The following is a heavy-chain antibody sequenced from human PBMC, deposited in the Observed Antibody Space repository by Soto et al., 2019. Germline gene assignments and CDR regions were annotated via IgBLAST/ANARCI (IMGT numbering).Heavy chain of an antibody. CDR2: ISTYNGNT. J-gene: IGHJ5*02. CDR1: GYPFTTYA. CDR3: ARDLGIVVTNWFDP. D-gene: IGHD3-22*01. Sequence: GASVKVSCKASGYPFTTYAISWVRQAPGQGLEWMGWISTYNGNTNYAQKLQRRVTMTTDTSTSTAYMELRSLRSDDTAVYYCARDLGIVVTNWFDPWGQGTRVTVSS. V-gene: IGHV1-18*01.